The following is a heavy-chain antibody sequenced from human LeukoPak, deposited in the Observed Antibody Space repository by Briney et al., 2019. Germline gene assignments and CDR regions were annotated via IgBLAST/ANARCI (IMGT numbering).Heavy chain of an antibody. CDR2: IYYSGST. CDR3: ARHKPWMVRGVVSYYYGMDV. V-gene: IGHV4-59*08. CDR1: GGSISSYY. Sequence: SETLSLTCTVSGGSISSYYWSWVRQPPGKGLEWIGYIYYSGSTNYNPSLKSRVTISVDTSKNQFSLKLSSVTAADTAVYYCARHKPWMVRGVVSYYYGMDVWGQGTTVTVSS. J-gene: IGHJ6*02. D-gene: IGHD3-10*01.